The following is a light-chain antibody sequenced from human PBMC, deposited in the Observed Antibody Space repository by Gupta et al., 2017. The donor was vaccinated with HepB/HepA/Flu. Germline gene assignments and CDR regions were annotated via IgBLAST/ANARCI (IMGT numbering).Light chain of an antibody. V-gene: IGKV3-15*01. CDR2: GAS. Sequence: EIVMTQSPVILSVSPGERATLSCRASQSVTSNLAWYQQKPGQAPRLLIYGASPRATGVPARFSGSGSGTLVTLTISSLQSEEWVVYFCQDEKNWPGSFGKGTKLEIK. CDR3: QDEKNWPGS. CDR1: QSVTSN. J-gene: IGKJ2*03.